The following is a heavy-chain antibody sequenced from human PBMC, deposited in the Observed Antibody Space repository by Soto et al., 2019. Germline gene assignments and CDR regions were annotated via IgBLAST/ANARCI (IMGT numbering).Heavy chain of an antibody. V-gene: IGHV4-34*01. CDR1: GGSFSGYY. CDR2: INHSGST. CDR3: ATSHYDFWSGYSNFDY. J-gene: IGHJ4*02. Sequence: PSETLSLTCAVYGGSFSGYYWSWIRQPPGKGLEWIGEINHSGSTNYNPSLKSRVTISVDTSKNQFSLKLSSVTAADTAVYYCATSHYDFWSGYSNFDYWGQGTLVTVSS. D-gene: IGHD3-3*01.